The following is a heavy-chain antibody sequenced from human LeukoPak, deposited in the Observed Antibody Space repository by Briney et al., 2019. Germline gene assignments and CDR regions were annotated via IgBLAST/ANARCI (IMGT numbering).Heavy chain of an antibody. CDR2: ISTGGDII. CDR3: ARGRGYGDYLFDY. J-gene: IGHJ4*02. CDR1: GFTFNAYS. Sequence: PGGSLRLSCAASGFTFNAYSFNWIRQAPGKGLEWISYISTGGDIIYYADSVKGRFTISRDNAKKSLYLQMNSLRAEDTAVYYCARGRGYGDYLFDYWGQGTLVTVSS. V-gene: IGHV3-48*01. D-gene: IGHD4-17*01.